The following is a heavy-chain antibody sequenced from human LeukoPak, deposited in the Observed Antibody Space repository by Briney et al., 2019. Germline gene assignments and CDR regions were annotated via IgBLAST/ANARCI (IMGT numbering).Heavy chain of an antibody. CDR2: MNPKSGNT. CDR1: GDTFTTYD. CDR3: ASAITIFDYYYMDV. V-gene: IGHV1-8*01. D-gene: IGHD3-3*01. Sequence: ASVKVSCNISGDTFTTYDINWVRQATGQGLEWMGWMNPKSGNTVYAQKFQGRLTLTRDISISTAYMELSSLRSEDTAVYFCASAITIFDYYYMDVWGKGTTVTVSS. J-gene: IGHJ6*03.